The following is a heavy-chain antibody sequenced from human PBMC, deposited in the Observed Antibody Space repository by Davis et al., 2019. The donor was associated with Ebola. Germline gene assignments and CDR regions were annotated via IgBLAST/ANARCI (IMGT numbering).Heavy chain of an antibody. CDR3: ARDMGTVMGFDY. CDR2: ISWSGSTI. CDR1: GFTFSDHY. V-gene: IGHV3-11*01. Sequence: GGSLRLSCAASGFTFSDHYMSWIRQAPGKGLEWVSYISWSGSTIYYADSVKGRFTISRDNAKNSLFLQMNSLRAEDTAVYYCARDMGTVMGFDYWGQGTLVTVSS. J-gene: IGHJ4*02. D-gene: IGHD5-18*01.